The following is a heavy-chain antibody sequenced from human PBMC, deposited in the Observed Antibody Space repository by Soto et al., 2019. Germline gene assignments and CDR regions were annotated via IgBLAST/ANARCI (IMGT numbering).Heavy chain of an antibody. D-gene: IGHD2-8*02. J-gene: IGHJ3*01. Sequence: EAELVESGGGLVQPGGSLTLSCAASGFIFSDYEVDWVRQAPGSGPEWISYISDGGTTIYYAASVKGRFTISRDDAKKSLYLHMNNLSVDDTAIDYCVKEYCTGGTCFDAFELWGQGTVVTVSS. CDR3: VKEYCTGGTCFDAFEL. CDR2: ISDGGTTI. CDR1: GFIFSDYE. V-gene: IGHV3-48*03.